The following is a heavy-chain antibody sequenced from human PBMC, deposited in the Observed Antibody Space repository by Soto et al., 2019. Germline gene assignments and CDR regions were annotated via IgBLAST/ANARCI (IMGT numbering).Heavy chain of an antibody. D-gene: IGHD3-9*01. V-gene: IGHV1-2*02. CDR2: INPKSGDT. CDR1: GYTFRNYY. J-gene: IGHJ2*01. Sequence: QVQLVQSGAEVKKPGASVKVSCKASGYTFRNYYMHWVRQAPGQGLEWMGWINPKSGDTNYAQNFQGRVLMTRDTSISTAYLEVTWLTSDDSAVFYCARDPGIPGRYWYFDLWGRGTLVTVSS. CDR3: ARDPGIPGRYWYFDL.